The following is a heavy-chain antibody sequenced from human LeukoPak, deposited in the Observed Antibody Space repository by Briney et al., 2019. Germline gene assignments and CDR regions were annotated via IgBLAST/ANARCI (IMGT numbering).Heavy chain of an antibody. CDR3: ARDSYGMDV. J-gene: IGHJ6*02. D-gene: IGHD3-16*01. Sequence: GRSLRLSCCAASGLTFSTYAMHWVRQAPGKGLEWVAVISYHGTNQYYADSVTGRFTISRDNSKNTLYLQMNSLRAEDTAVYYCARDSYGMDVWGQGTPVTVSS. V-gene: IGHV3-30*04. CDR1: GLTFSTYA. CDR2: ISYHGTNQ.